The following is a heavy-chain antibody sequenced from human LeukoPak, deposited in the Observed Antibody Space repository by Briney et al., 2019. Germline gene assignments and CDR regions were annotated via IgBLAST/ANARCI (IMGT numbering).Heavy chain of an antibody. V-gene: IGHV3-33*01. CDR2: IWYDGSNK. CDR3: ARDIRRYSSGWYEVY. Sequence: GGSLRLSCAASGFTFSSYGMHWVRQAPGKGLEWVAVIWYDGSNKYYADSVKGRFTISRDNSKNTLYLQINSLRAEDTAVYYCARDIRRYSSGWYEVYWGQGTLVTVSS. D-gene: IGHD6-19*01. J-gene: IGHJ4*02. CDR1: GFTFSSYG.